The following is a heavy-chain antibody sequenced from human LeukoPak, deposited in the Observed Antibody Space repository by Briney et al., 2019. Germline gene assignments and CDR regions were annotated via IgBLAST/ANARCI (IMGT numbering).Heavy chain of an antibody. CDR1: GFTFSSYA. J-gene: IGHJ4*02. CDR3: AKGLWFGGKTIDY. CDR2: ISGSGGTT. Sequence: GGSLRLSCAASGFTFSSYAMSWVRQAPGKGLEWVSAISGSGGTTYYADSVKGRFTISRDNSKNTLYLEMNSLRAEDTAVYYSAKGLWFGGKTIDYWGQGTLVTVSS. D-gene: IGHD3-10*01. V-gene: IGHV3-23*01.